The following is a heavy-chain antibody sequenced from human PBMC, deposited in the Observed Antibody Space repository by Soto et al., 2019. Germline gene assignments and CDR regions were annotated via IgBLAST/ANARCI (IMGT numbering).Heavy chain of an antibody. J-gene: IGHJ4*02. V-gene: IGHV1-69*13. CDR2: IIPIFGTA. CDR3: GRVGDELRYFDWLYWYYFDY. D-gene: IGHD3-9*01. CDR1: GGTFSSYA. Sequence: SVKVSCKASGGTFSSYAISWVRQAPGQGLEWMGGIIPIFGTANYAQKFQGRVTITADESTSTAYMELSSLRSEDTAVYYCGRVGDELRYFDWLYWYYFDYWGQGTLVTVSS.